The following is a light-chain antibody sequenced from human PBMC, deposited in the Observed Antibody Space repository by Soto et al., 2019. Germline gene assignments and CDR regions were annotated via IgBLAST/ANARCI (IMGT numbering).Light chain of an antibody. J-gene: IGKJ2*01. V-gene: IGKV1-12*01. CDR2: AAS. Sequence: DIQMTQSPSSVSASVGDRVTITCRASQGINNWLAWYQEKPGKAPKLLIYAASNLQSGVPSRFSGSGSGTYFTLTISSLQPEEFATYYCQQANSFPYTFGQGTKLEIK. CDR1: QGINNW. CDR3: QQANSFPYT.